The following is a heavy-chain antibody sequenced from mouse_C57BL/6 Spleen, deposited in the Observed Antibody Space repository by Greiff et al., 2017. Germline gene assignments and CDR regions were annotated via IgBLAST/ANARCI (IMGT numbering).Heavy chain of an antibody. Sequence: QVHVKQSGAELVKPGASVKLSCKASGYTFTEYTIHWVKQRSGQGLEWIGWFYPGSGSIKYNEKFKDKATLTADKSSSTVYMELSRLTSEDSAVYFCARHEEVYSNYVGTYAMDYWGQGTSVTVSS. CDR2: FYPGSGSI. CDR1: GYTFTEYT. J-gene: IGHJ4*01. D-gene: IGHD2-5*01. CDR3: ARHEEVYSNYVGTYAMDY. V-gene: IGHV1-62-2*01.